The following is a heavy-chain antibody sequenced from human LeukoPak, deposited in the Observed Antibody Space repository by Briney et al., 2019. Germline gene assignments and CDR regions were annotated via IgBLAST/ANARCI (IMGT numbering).Heavy chain of an antibody. CDR1: GFTFSSYG. D-gene: IGHD6-19*01. J-gene: IGHJ6*03. CDR2: ISSSSSYI. V-gene: IGHV3-21*01. Sequence: GGSLRLSCAASGFTFSSYGMHWVRQAPGKGLEWVSSISSSSSYIYYADSVKGRFTISRDNAKNSLYLQMNSLRAEDTAVYYCAGVPEKQWLVRWYYYYMDVWGKGTTVTVSS. CDR3: AGVPEKQWLVRWYYYYMDV.